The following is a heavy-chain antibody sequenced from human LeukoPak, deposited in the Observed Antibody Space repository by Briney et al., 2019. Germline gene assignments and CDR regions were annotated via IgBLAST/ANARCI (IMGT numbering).Heavy chain of an antibody. CDR3: ARGFNGITMIGHDY. J-gene: IGHJ4*02. V-gene: IGHV1-2*02. CDR1: GYTFSGYY. D-gene: IGHD3-22*01. CDR2: INPNSGGT. Sequence: ASVKVSCKASGYTFSGYYMHWVRQAPGQGLEWMGWINPNSGGTKYAQKFQGRVTMTRDTSISTAYMELSRLRSDDTAVYYCARGFNGITMIGHDYWGQGTLVTVSS.